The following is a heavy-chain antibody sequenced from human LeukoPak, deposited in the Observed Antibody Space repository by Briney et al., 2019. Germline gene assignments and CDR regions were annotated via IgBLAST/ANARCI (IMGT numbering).Heavy chain of an antibody. D-gene: IGHD6-19*01. V-gene: IGHV1-2*02. CDR1: GYTFTGYY. CDR2: INPNSGGT. J-gene: IGHJ6*02. CDR3: ARSTVAGTYYYYGMDV. Sequence: ASVTVSCTASGYTFTGYYMHWVRQAPGQGLEWMGWINPNSGGTNYAQKFQGRVTMTRDTSISTAYMELSRLRSDDTAVYYCARSTVAGTYYYYGMDVWGQGTTVTVSS.